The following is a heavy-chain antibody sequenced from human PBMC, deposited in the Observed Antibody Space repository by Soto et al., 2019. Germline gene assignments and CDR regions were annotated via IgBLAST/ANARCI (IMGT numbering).Heavy chain of an antibody. Sequence: SETLSLTCTFSGGSISSSSYYWGWIRQPPGKGLEWIGSLYYSGSTYYNPSLKSRVTISVDTSKNQFSLNLSSVTAADTAVYYCARHSGRYWGQFDYWGRGTLVTFSS. J-gene: IGHJ4*02. D-gene: IGHD1-26*01. CDR2: LYYSGST. CDR3: ARHSGRYWGQFDY. CDR1: GGSISSSSYY. V-gene: IGHV4-39*01.